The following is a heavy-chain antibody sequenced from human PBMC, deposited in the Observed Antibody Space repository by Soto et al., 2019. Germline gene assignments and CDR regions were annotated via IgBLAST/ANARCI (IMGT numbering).Heavy chain of an antibody. CDR3: ARLYSSGWYGPGRY. D-gene: IGHD6-19*01. V-gene: IGHV2-70*11. Sequence: SGPTLVNPTQTLTLTCTFSGFSLSTSGMCVSWIRQPPGKALEWLARIDWDDDKYYSTSLKTRLTISKDTSKNQVVLTMTNMDPVDTALYYCARLYSSGWYGPGRYWGQGTLVTVSS. CDR1: GFSLSTSGMC. CDR2: IDWDDDK. J-gene: IGHJ4*02.